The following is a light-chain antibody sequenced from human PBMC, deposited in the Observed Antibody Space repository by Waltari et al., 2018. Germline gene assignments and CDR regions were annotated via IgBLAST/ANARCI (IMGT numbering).Light chain of an antibody. V-gene: IGKV1-5*03. CDR1: QSVTYW. CDR2: KAS. J-gene: IGKJ1*01. Sequence: DIQMTQSPSTLFASVGDRVTISCRASQSVTYWLAWYQQKPGKAPNHLIYKASILESGVPSRFSGSGSGTEFTLTISSLQPDDFATYYCQQYNSNSLTFGQGTKVEIK. CDR3: QQYNSNSLT.